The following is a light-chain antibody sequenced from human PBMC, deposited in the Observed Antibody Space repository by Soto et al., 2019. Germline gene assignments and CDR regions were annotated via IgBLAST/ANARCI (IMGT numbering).Light chain of an antibody. CDR1: QSVSSSY. CDR2: GAS. V-gene: IGKV3-20*01. J-gene: IGKJ1*01. Sequence: EILLTQSPGTLSLSRGERATLSCRASQSVSSSYLAWYQQKPGQAPRLLIYGASSRATGIPDRFSGSGSGTDFTLTISRLEPEDFAVYYCQQYGSSPWTFGQGTKV. CDR3: QQYGSSPWT.